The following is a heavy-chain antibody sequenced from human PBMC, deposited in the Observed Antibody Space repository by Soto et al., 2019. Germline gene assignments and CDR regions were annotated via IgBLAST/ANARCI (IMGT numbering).Heavy chain of an antibody. D-gene: IGHD6-6*01. CDR1: GFTFSSYG. CDR3: AREYSSSSVYYYGMDV. V-gene: IGHV3-33*01. Sequence: QVQLVESGGGVVQPGRSLRLSCAASGFTFSSYGMHWVRQAPGKGLEWVAVIWYDGSNKYYADSVKGRFTISRDNSKNTVYLQMNSLRAEDTAVYYCAREYSSSSVYYYGMDVWGQGTTVTVSS. J-gene: IGHJ6*02. CDR2: IWYDGSNK.